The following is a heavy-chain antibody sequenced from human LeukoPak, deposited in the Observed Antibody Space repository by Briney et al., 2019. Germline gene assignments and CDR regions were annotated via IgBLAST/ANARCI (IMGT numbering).Heavy chain of an antibody. J-gene: IGHJ4*02. CDR1: GFIFSTYA. D-gene: IGHD2-15*01. Sequence: AGGSLRLSCAASGFIFSTYAISWVRQAPGRGLECVASISGSGYTIYYADSVKGRFTISRDNSKNTLYLQVNSLRAEDTAIYYCAKDLRVVGESSAGPLGHWGQGTLVTVSS. CDR2: ISGSGYTI. V-gene: IGHV3-23*01. CDR3: AKDLRVVGESSAGPLGH.